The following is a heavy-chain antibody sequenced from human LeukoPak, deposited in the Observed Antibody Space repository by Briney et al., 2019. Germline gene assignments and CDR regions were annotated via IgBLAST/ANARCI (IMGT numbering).Heavy chain of an antibody. CDR2: FHSSGTT. CDR3: ARQEGSSSSSYYHNIDV. J-gene: IGHJ6*02. V-gene: IGHV4-39*01. CDR1: GDSIRSSSHF. D-gene: IGHD6-6*01. Sequence: SETLSLTCSVSGDSIRSSSHFWGWIRQSPGKGLDWIGSFHSSGTTFYNPSLKSRVTISVDTSKNQFSLKVSSVTAADTAVYYCARQEGSSSSSYYHNIDVWGQGTTVTVSS.